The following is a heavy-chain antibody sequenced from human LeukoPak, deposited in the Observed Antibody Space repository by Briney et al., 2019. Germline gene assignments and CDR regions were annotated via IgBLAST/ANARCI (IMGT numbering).Heavy chain of an antibody. CDR2: LYSNGGK. CDR3: VRDRAEGRAWVEFDP. CDR1: GFSVGSYG. Sequence: GGSLRLSCVASGFSVGSYGMSWVRQAPGKAPEWVSLLYSNGGKYYADSVQGRFIISRDISKNTLYLQMNNLRVEDTAVYHCVRDRAEGRAWVEFDPWGQGTVVTVSS. V-gene: IGHV3-66*03. J-gene: IGHJ5*02.